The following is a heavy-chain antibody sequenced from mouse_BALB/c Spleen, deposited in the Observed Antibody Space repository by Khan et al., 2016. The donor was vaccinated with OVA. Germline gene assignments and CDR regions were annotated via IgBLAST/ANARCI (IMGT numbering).Heavy chain of an antibody. CDR2: INSNTGEA. CDR1: GYTFTNYG. V-gene: IGHV9-3-1*01. CDR3: VRGGRRAMDY. D-gene: IGHD3-3*01. J-gene: IGHJ4*01. Sequence: QIQLVQSGPELKKPGETVKISCKASGYTFTNYGMNWVKQAPGKGLKWMGWINSNTGEATYADDFKGRFAFSLETSASTAYLQIKNLKNEDTATXFYVRGGRRAMDYWGQGTSVTVSS.